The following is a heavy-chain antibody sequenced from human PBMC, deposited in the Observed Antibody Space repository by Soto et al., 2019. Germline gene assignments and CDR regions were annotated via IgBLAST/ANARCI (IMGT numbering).Heavy chain of an antibody. Sequence: SVKVSCKASGGTFSSYAISWVRQAPGQGLEWMGGIIPISGTANYAQKFQGRVTITADASTSTAYMELRSLRSDDTAVYSCASDFKSYQALFDYWGQGTLVTVAS. CDR2: IIPISGTA. CDR3: ASDFKSYQALFDY. V-gene: IGHV1-69*13. J-gene: IGHJ4*02. CDR1: GGTFSSYA. D-gene: IGHD1-26*01.